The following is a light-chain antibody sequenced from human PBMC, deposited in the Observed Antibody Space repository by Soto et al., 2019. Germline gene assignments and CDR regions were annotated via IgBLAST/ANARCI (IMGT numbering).Light chain of an antibody. CDR2: YDD. Sequence: QSVLTQPPSVSDAPRQRVTISCSGSSSNIGNNAVNWYQQLPGKAPKLLIYYDDLLPSGVSDRFSGSKSGTSASLAISGLQSEDEADYYCAAWDDSLHVVFGGGTKVTVL. CDR1: SSNIGNNA. V-gene: IGLV1-36*01. J-gene: IGLJ2*01. CDR3: AAWDDSLHVV.